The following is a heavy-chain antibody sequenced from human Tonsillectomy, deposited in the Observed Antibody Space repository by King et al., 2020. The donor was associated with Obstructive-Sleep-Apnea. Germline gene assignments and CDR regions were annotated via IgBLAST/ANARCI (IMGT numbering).Heavy chain of an antibody. Sequence: VQLVESGGGLVQPGGSLRLSCAASGFTFSSDAISWFRQAPGKGLEWVSAIIGSGGSTYYSDSVKGRFTISRDNSKNTLYLQMKSLRSEETAVYYCAKAPYYDFWGGWADVWGQGTTVTVSS. J-gene: IGHJ6*02. CDR3: AKAPYYDFWGGWADV. CDR1: GFTFSSDA. V-gene: IGHV3-23*04. CDR2: IIGSGGST. D-gene: IGHD3-3*01.